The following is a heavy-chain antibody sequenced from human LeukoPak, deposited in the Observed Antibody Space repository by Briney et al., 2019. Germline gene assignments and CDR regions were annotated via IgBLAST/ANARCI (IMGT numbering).Heavy chain of an antibody. CDR1: GYTFTNYG. D-gene: IGHD5-12*01. Sequence: ASVKVSCKASGYTFTNYGISWVRQAPGQGLEWMGWISAYNGNTNYAQKLQGRVTMTTDTSTSTAYMELRSLRSDDTAVYYCARPQVGQGGSGYLYYYYYMDVWGKGTTVTVSS. V-gene: IGHV1-18*01. CDR2: ISAYNGNT. J-gene: IGHJ6*03. CDR3: ARPQVGQGGSGYLYYYYYMDV.